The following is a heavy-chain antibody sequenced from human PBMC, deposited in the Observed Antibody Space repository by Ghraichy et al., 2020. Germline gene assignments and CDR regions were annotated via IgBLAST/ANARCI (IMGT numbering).Heavy chain of an antibody. CDR1: GGSFSGYY. V-gene: IGHV4-34*01. CDR2: INHSGST. J-gene: IGHJ5*02. CDR3: ARGFIVVVVAATSGGHWFDP. D-gene: IGHD2-15*01. Sequence: SETLSLTCAVYGGSFSGYYWSWIRQPPGKGLEWIGEINHSGSTNYNPSLKSRVTISVDTSKNQFSLKLSSVTAADTAVYYCARGFIVVVVAATSGGHWFDPWGQGTLVTVSS.